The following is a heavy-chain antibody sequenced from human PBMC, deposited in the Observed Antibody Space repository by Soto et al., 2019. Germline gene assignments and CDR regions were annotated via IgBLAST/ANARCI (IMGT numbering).Heavy chain of an antibody. Sequence: PGGSLRLSCAASGFTFSSYAMHWVRQAPGKGLEWVAVISYDGSNKYYADSVKGRFTISRDNSKNTLYLQMNSLRAEDTAVYYCARAWYYDSSGYYPLGYRGKGTLVTASS. CDR3: ARAWYYDSSGYYPLGY. D-gene: IGHD3-22*01. CDR1: GFTFSSYA. V-gene: IGHV3-30-3*01. CDR2: ISYDGSNK. J-gene: IGHJ4*02.